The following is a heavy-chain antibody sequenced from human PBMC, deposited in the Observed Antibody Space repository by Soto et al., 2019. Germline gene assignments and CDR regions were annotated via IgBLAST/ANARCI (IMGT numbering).Heavy chain of an antibody. V-gene: IGHV4-30-4*01. D-gene: IGHD3-16*01. CDR1: GGSTSSDNY. CDR2: IYYSGNT. J-gene: IGHJ4*02. Sequence: SETLSLTCTVSGGSTSSDNYWSWIRQPPGKGLEWLAHIYYSGNTHYNPSLKSRLAISIDTSKNPFSLKLSSVTAADTAVYFCAREGGESSDGLYYFDSWGQRSLVPV. CDR3: AREGGESSDGLYYFDS.